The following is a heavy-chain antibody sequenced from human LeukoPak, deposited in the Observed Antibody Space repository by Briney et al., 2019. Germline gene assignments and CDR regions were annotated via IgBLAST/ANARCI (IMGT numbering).Heavy chain of an antibody. D-gene: IGHD6-13*01. Sequence: PGGSLRLSCAASGFTFSSYSMNWVRRAPGKGLEWVSSISSSSSYIYYADSMKGRFTISRDNAKNSLYLQMNSLRAEDTAVYYCARPIATAGPEYFQHWGQGTLVTVSS. CDR3: ARPIATAGPEYFQH. CDR1: GFTFSSYS. CDR2: ISSSSSYI. V-gene: IGHV3-21*01. J-gene: IGHJ1*01.